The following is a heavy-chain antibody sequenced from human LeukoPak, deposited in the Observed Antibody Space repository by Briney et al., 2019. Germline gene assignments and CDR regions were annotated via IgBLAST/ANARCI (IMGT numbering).Heavy chain of an antibody. V-gene: IGHV3-73*01. Sequence: GGSLKLSCAASGFTFSGSAMHWVRQASGKGLEWVGRIRSKANSYATAYAASVEGRFTISRDDSKNTAYLQMNSLKTEDTAVYYCTGTGEYYDFWSGYGDYYYMDVWGKGTTVTVSS. CDR3: TGTGEYYDFWSGYGDYYYMDV. D-gene: IGHD3-3*01. CDR2: IRSKANSYAT. J-gene: IGHJ6*03. CDR1: GFTFSGSA.